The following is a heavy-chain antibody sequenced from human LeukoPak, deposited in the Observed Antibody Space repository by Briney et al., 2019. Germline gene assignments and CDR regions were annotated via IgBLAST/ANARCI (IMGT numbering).Heavy chain of an antibody. D-gene: IGHD3-16*01. V-gene: IGHV1-2*02. CDR3: AKLGEVDP. CDR1: GYTFTSYY. CDR2: INPYSGVT. Sequence: ASVKVSCKASGYTFTSYYIHWVRQAPGQGLDWMGWINPYSGVTKYAQKFQGRVTMTRGTSISTAYMDLSRLTFDDTAVYYCAKLGEVDPWGQGTLVTVSS. J-gene: IGHJ5*02.